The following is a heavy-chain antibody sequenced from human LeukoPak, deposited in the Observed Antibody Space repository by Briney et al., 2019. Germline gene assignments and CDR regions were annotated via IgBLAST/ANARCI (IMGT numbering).Heavy chain of an antibody. V-gene: IGHV3-11*01. CDR1: GFTFSDYY. CDR2: ISSSGNAT. Sequence: PGGSPRLSCAASGFTFSDYYMSWIRQAPGMGPEWVSYISSSGNATHYADSVKGRFTISRDNAKNSVYLQMNSLRAEDTAVYYCASGSGRVWDYLIYYYYYMDLWGKGTTVTVSS. D-gene: IGHD3-16*01. CDR3: ASGSGRVWDYLIYYYYYMDL. J-gene: IGHJ6*03.